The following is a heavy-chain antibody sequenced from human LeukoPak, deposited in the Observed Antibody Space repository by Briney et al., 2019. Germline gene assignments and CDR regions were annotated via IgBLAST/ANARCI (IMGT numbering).Heavy chain of an antibody. CDR1: GYNFTTYW. V-gene: IGHV5-51*01. J-gene: IGHJ4*02. D-gene: IGHD6-19*01. Sequence: GESLKISCKGSGYNFTTYWVGWVRQMPGKGLEWMGIIYPGDSDTRYSPSFQGQVTISADKSISTAYLQWSSLKASDTAMYYCARSKGIAVAERYYFDYWGQGTLVTVSS. CDR2: IYPGDSDT. CDR3: ARSKGIAVAERYYFDY.